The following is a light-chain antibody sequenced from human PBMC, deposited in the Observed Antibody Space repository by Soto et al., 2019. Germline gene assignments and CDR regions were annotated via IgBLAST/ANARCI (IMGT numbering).Light chain of an antibody. J-gene: IGKJ1*01. CDR2: WAY. CDR3: QQYCVRPWT. CDR1: QSVLYSSNNKNC. V-gene: IGKV4-1*01. Sequence: DIVMTQSPDSLAVSLGERATINCESSQSVLYSSNNKNCLAWYQQKPGQPPKLLIYWAYIRESGVPDRFSGGGSGTDFSRTFCGLQAEDVAVYYCQQYCVRPWTFGQGTKVEIK.